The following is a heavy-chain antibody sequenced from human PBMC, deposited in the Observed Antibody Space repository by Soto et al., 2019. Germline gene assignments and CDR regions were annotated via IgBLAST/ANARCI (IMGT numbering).Heavy chain of an antibody. CDR2: IIPFHGVT. CDR3: TRDWEITVSTWSFGGF. D-gene: IGHD3-10*01. CDR1: GGTFSPYT. V-gene: IGHV1-69*08. Sequence: QVQLVQSGAEVKKPGSSVKVSCKASGGTFSPYTINWVRQAPGQGLEWRGRIIPFHGVTNYAQKCQARVTITADKSTSTAYMELSGLRFEDTAMYYCTRDWEITVSTWSFGGFWGRGTLVTVSS. J-gene: IGHJ4*02.